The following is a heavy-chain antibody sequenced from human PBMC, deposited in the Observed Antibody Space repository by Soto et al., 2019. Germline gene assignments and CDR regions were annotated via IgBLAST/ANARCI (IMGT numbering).Heavy chain of an antibody. Sequence: GASLKDSSKASGYTFTGHYMHCVRQAPGQGREWMGWMNPNSGGTNYAQKFQGRVTMTRDTSISTAYMELSRLRSDDTAVYYCARETLAARDWFDPWGQGTLVTVSS. D-gene: IGHD6-6*01. CDR2: MNPNSGGT. V-gene: IGHV1-2*02. J-gene: IGHJ5*02. CDR1: GYTFTGHY. CDR3: ARETLAARDWFDP.